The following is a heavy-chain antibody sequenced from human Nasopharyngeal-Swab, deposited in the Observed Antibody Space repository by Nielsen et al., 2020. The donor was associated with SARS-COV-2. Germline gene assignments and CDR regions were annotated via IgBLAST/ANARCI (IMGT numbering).Heavy chain of an antibody. CDR3: ARAGAARPTATDY. J-gene: IGHJ4*02. D-gene: IGHD6-6*01. CDR1: GFTFSSYS. V-gene: IGHV3-48*02. Sequence: GESPKTSCAASGFTFSSYSMNWVRQAPGKGLEWVSYISSSSSTIYYADSVKGRFTISRDNAKNSLYLQMNSLRDEDTAVYYCARAGAARPTATDYWGQGTLVTVSS. CDR2: ISSSSSTI.